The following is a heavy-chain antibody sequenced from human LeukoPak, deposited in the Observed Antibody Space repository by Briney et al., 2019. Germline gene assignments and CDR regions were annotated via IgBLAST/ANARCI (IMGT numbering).Heavy chain of an antibody. CDR1: GYTFTGYY. Sequence: GASVKVSCKASGYTFTGYYMHWVRQAPGQGLEWMGWINPNSGGTNYAQKFQGRVTMTRDTSISTAYMELSRLRSDDTAVYYCARQYSSSWYGGNWFDPWGQGTLVTVSS. V-gene: IGHV1-2*02. D-gene: IGHD6-13*01. CDR3: ARQYSSSWYGGNWFDP. CDR2: INPNSGGT. J-gene: IGHJ5*02.